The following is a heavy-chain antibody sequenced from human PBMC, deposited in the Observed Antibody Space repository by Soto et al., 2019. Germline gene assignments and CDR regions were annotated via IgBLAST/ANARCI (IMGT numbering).Heavy chain of an antibody. CDR2: INAGNGNT. D-gene: IGHD4-17*01. CDR1: GYTFTSYA. CDR3: ARGPRPTVTTFWFDP. J-gene: IGHJ5*02. Sequence: ASVKVSCKASGYTFTSYAMHWVRQAPGQRLEWMGWINAGNGNTKYSQKYQGRVTITRDTSASTAYMELSSLRSEVTAVYYCARGPRPTVTTFWFDPWGQGTLVTVSS. V-gene: IGHV1-3*01.